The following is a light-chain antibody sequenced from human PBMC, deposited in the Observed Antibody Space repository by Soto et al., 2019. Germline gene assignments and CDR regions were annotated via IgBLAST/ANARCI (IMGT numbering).Light chain of an antibody. J-gene: IGKJ2*01. V-gene: IGKV1-5*01. CDR1: QSISSW. CDR3: QQYNSYSPST. CDR2: DAS. Sequence: DIQMTKSPSTLSASVGDRVTITGRASQSISSWLAWYQQKPGKAPKLLIYDASSLESGVPSRFSGSGSGTEFTLTISSLQPDDFATYYCQQYNSYSPSTFGQGSKLEIK.